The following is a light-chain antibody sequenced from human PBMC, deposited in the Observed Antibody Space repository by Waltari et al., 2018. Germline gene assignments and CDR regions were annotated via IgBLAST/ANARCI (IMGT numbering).Light chain of an antibody. CDR3: QQYYSTLPIT. Sequence: DIVMTQSPDSLAVSLGARATINCNSSQSVLYSSNNKNYLAWYQQKPGQPPKLLIYWASTRESGVPDRFSGSGSGTDFTLTISSLQAEDVAVYYCQQYYSTLPITFGQGTRLEIK. CDR1: QSVLYSSNNKNY. CDR2: WAS. V-gene: IGKV4-1*01. J-gene: IGKJ5*01.